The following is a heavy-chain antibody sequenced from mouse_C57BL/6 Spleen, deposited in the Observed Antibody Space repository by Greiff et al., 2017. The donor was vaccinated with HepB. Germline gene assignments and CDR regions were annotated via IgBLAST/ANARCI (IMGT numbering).Heavy chain of an antibody. V-gene: IGHV1-4*01. Sequence: QVQLQQSGAELARPGASVKMSCKASGYTFTSYTMHWVKQRPGQGLEWIGYINPSSGYTKYNQKFKDKATLTADKSSSTAYMQLSSLTSEDSAVYYCARGPSLDSSLAYWGQVTLVTVSA. CDR3: ARGPSLDSSLAY. CDR2: INPSSGYT. D-gene: IGHD3-2*02. CDR1: GYTFTSYT. J-gene: IGHJ3*01.